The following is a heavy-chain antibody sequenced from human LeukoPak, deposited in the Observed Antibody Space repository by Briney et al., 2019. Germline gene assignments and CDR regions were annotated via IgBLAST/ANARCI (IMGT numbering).Heavy chain of an antibody. J-gene: IGHJ4*02. Sequence: GESLRISCKGSGYSFSTYWVGWVRQMPGKGLEWMGIIYPGDSDPRYSPSFQGQVTISADKSISTAYLQWSSLKASDSAMYYCVRHGLGSSWFGFDYWGQGTLVTVSS. D-gene: IGHD6-13*01. CDR3: VRHGLGSSWFGFDY. CDR1: GYSFSTYW. V-gene: IGHV5-51*01. CDR2: IYPGDSDP.